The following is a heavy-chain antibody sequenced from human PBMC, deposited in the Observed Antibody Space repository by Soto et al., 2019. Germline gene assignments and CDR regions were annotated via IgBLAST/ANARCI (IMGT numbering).Heavy chain of an antibody. CDR2: NYYSGIT. V-gene: IGHV4-31*03. Sequence: QVQLQESGPGLVKPSQTLSLTCTVSGGSISSGGYYWTWIRQHPGKGLEWIGYNYYSGITYYNPPPKSRVTIPLDTSKNQFSLKLSSVTAADTAVYYCARGSSIAGLYYGMDVWGQGTTVTVSS. D-gene: IGHD6-6*01. CDR3: ARGSSIAGLYYGMDV. CDR1: GGSISSGGYY. J-gene: IGHJ6*02.